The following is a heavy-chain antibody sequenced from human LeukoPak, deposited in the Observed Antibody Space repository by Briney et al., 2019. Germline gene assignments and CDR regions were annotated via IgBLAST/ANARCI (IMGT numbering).Heavy chain of an antibody. CDR3: AKDLHPAQESGIAVAGTEY. D-gene: IGHD6-19*01. CDR1: GFTFSSYG. CDR2: ISYDGSNK. J-gene: IGHJ4*02. Sequence: GRSLRLSCAASGFTFSSYGMHWVRQAPGKGLEGVAVISYDGSNKYYADSVKGRFTISRDNSKNTLYLQMNSLRAEDTAVYYCAKDLHPAQESGIAVAGTEYWGEGALVTVSS. V-gene: IGHV3-30*18.